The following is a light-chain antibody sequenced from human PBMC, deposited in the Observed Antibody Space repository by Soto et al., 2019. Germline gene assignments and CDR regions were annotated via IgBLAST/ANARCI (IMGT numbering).Light chain of an antibody. CDR3: QQYNSFWT. CDR2: DAS. Sequence: DIQMTQSPSTLSASVGDRVTITCRASQSIVTWLAWYQQKPGGAPKLLIFDASSLESGVPSRFSGSGSGTKFTLTISSLQADDFATYYCQQYNSFWTFGQGTKVDIK. J-gene: IGKJ1*01. CDR1: QSIVTW. V-gene: IGKV1-5*01.